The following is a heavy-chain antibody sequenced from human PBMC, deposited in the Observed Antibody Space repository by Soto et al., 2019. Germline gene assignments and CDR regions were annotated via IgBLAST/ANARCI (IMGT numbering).Heavy chain of an antibody. J-gene: IGHJ6*02. D-gene: IGHD3-10*01. CDR1: GYSISSGNYY. Sequence: QVQLQESGPGLVKPSQTLSLTCSVSGYSISSGNYYWTWIRQPPGKGLEWIGYIFYSGTTYYNTSLVSPLTITIETSKNHCSLTLSAVTAADTAVYYWAREAGWFGEFNSYYNGMDVWGQGPTVTVSS. CDR2: IFYSGTT. CDR3: AREAGWFGEFNSYYNGMDV. V-gene: IGHV4-30-4*01.